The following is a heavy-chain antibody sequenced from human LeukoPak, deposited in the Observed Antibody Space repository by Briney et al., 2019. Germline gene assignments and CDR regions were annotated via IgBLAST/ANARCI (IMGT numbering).Heavy chain of an antibody. V-gene: IGHV3-74*01. J-gene: IGHJ4*02. CDR3: ARTKGYCSSSSCYGTGGIPYDY. D-gene: IGHD2-2*01. Sequence: PGGSLRLSCAASGFTFSNYWMSWVRQAPGKGLVWVSRINSDGSSTSYADSVKGRFIISRDNAKNTLYLQMNSLRAEDTAVYYCARTKGYCSSSSCYGTGGIPYDYWGQGTLVTVSS. CDR1: GFTFSNYW. CDR2: INSDGSST.